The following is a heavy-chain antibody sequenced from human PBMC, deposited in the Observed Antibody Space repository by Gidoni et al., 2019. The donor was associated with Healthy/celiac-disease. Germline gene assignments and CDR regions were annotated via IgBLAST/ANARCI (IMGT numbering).Heavy chain of an antibody. CDR2: IYYSGST. V-gene: IGHV4-39*01. J-gene: IGHJ5*02. CDR1: GGSISSSSYY. Sequence: QLQLQESGPGLVKPSETLSLTCTVSGGSISSSSYYWGWLRQPPGKGLEWIGSIYYSGSTYYNPSLKSRVTISVDTSKNQFSLKLSSVTAADTAVYYCASDHGIRYNWFDPWGQGTLVTVSS. CDR3: ASDHGIRYNWFDP. D-gene: IGHD3-16*02.